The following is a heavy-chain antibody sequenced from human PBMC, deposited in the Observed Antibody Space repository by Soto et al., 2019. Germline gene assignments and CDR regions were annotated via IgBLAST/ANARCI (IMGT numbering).Heavy chain of an antibody. Sequence: ASVMVSCKASGYTFTGYYMHWVRQAPGQGLEWMGWMNPNSGNTGYAQKFQGRVTMTRNTSISTAYMELSSLRSEDTAVYYCARGAAAGTLAAFDIWGQGTMVTVSS. CDR3: ARGAAAGTLAAFDI. J-gene: IGHJ3*02. CDR1: GYTFTGYY. D-gene: IGHD6-13*01. V-gene: IGHV1-8*02. CDR2: MNPNSGNT.